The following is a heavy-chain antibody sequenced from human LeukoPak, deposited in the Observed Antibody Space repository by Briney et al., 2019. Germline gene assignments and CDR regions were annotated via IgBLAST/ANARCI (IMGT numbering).Heavy chain of an antibody. V-gene: IGHV4-61*02. Sequence: PSETLPLTCTVSGSSISSGSYYWSWIRQPAGKGLEWIGRIYTSGSTNYNPSLKSRVTISVDTSKNQFSLKLSSVTAADTAVYYCARERIYCSSTSCYKATWFDPWGQGTLVTVSS. CDR2: IYTSGST. D-gene: IGHD2-2*02. J-gene: IGHJ5*02. CDR3: ARERIYCSSTSCYKATWFDP. CDR1: GSSISSGSYY.